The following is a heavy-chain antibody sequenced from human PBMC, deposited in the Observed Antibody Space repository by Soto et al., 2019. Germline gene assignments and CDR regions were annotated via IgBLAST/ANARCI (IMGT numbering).Heavy chain of an antibody. J-gene: IGHJ4*02. D-gene: IGHD2-8*01. CDR2: IYSGGGT. CDR1: LFIVSDNY. V-gene: IGHV3-66*01. Sequence: EVRLVQSGGGLVQPGGSLRLSCAASLFIVSDNYMSWVRQAPGKGLEWVSLIYSGGGTDYAESVKGRFTISRDNSTNTTYHQINSMKAEDTGIDYYATRMTKGPYWGQGTVVTVSS. CDR3: ATRMTKGPY.